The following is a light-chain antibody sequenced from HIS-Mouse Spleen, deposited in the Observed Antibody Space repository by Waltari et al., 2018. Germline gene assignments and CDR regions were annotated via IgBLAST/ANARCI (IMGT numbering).Light chain of an antibody. Sequence: QSALTQPASVSGSPGQSITIPCTGTSSAVGGYNYVPWYQQHPGKAPKPMIYDVSNRPSGVSNRFSGSKSGNTASLTISGLQAEDEADYYCSSYTSSSFNVVFGGGTKLTVL. V-gene: IGLV2-14*03. CDR1: SSAVGGYNY. J-gene: IGLJ2*01. CDR2: DVS. CDR3: SSYTSSSFNVV.